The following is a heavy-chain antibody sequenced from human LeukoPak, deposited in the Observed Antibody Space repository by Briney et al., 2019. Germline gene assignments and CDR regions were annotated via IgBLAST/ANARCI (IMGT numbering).Heavy chain of an antibody. J-gene: IGHJ4*02. D-gene: IGHD6-13*01. Sequence: SETLSLTCTVSGGSISSYYWSSIRQPPGKGLEWIGYIYYSGSTNYNPSLKSRVTISVDTSKNQFSLKRSSVTAADTAVYYCARGVAAAGSYYFDYWGQGTLVTVSS. CDR1: GGSISSYY. CDR2: IYYSGST. V-gene: IGHV4-59*01. CDR3: ARGVAAAGSYYFDY.